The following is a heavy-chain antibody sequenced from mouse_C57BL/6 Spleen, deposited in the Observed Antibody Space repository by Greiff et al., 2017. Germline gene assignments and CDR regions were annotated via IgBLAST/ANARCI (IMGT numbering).Heavy chain of an antibody. V-gene: IGHV8-5*01. J-gene: IGHJ4*01. CDR1: GFSLSTSNMG. CDR2: TWWDDDK. Sequence: QVTLKVSGPGILQPSQTLSLSCSFSGFSLSTSNMGIGWIRQPPGKGLVWLAHTWWDDDKYYNTFLKSPPIISKATSNNHVFLKITSVDTADTATYYCAQIARLTYAMDDWGQGTSVTVSS. CDR3: AQIARLTYAMDD.